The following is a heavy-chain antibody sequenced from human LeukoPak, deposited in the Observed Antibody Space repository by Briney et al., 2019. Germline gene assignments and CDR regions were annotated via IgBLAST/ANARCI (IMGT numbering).Heavy chain of an antibody. J-gene: IGHJ4*02. D-gene: IGHD1-26*01. V-gene: IGHV3-48*03. Sequence: SGGSLRLSCSASGFTFSNYEMNWVRQAPGKGLEWVSYISSSGSTIYYADSVRGRFTISRDNAKNSLYLQMNSLRAEDTAVYYCAQSWVGGTQVGYWGQGTLVTVSS. CDR2: ISSSGSTI. CDR1: GFTFSNYE. CDR3: AQSWVGGTQVGY.